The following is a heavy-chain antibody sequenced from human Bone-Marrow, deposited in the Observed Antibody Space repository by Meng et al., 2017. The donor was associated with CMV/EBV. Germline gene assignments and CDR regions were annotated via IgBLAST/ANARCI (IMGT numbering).Heavy chain of an antibody. CDR2: ISSSGSTI. V-gene: IGHV3-48*03. CDR3: AKCGNGCLFDY. D-gene: IGHD5-24*01. Sequence: GGSLRLSCAASGFTFSSYEMNWVRRAPGKGLEWVSYISSSGSTIYYADSVKGRFTISRDNAKNSLYLQMNSLRAEDTAVYYCAKCGNGCLFDYWGQGTLVTVSS. CDR1: GFTFSSYE. J-gene: IGHJ4*02.